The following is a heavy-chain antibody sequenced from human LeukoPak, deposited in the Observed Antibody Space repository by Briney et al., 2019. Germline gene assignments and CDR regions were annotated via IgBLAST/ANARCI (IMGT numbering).Heavy chain of an antibody. Sequence: GGSLRLSCAASGFTFSGYAMSWVRQAPGKGLEWVSAISGSGGSTYYADSVKGRFTISRDNSNNTLYLQMNSLRAEDTAVYYCARALREVTMVTQYGGQGTLVTVSS. CDR1: GFTFSGYA. V-gene: IGHV3-23*01. J-gene: IGHJ4*02. CDR3: ARALREVTMVTQY. D-gene: IGHD3-10*01. CDR2: ISGSGGST.